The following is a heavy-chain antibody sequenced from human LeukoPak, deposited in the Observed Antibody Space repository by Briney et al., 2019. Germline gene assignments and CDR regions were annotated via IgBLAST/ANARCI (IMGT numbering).Heavy chain of an antibody. D-gene: IGHD5-24*01. Sequence: SETLSLTCTVSGGSISSGDYYWSWIRQPPGKGLEWIGYIYYSGSTYYNPSLKSRVTISVDTSKNQFSLKLSSVTAADTAVYYFAKRRDANNLAFAYWGKGTLVTVSS. CDR1: GGSISSGDYY. CDR2: IYYSGST. CDR3: AKRRDANNLAFAY. V-gene: IGHV4-30-4*01. J-gene: IGHJ4*02.